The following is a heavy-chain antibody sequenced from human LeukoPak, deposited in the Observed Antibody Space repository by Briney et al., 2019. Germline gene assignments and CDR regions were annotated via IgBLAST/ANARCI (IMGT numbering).Heavy chain of an antibody. Sequence: SETLSLTCTVSGGSISSSSYYWGWIRQPPGKGLEWIGSIYYSGSTYYNPSLKSRVTISVDTSKNQFSLKLSSVTAADTAVYFCARDSNIARFFIWGHGTLVTVSS. CDR2: IYYSGST. J-gene: IGHJ4*01. CDR1: GGSISSSSYY. CDR3: ARDSNIARFFI. D-gene: IGHD4-11*01. V-gene: IGHV4-39*02.